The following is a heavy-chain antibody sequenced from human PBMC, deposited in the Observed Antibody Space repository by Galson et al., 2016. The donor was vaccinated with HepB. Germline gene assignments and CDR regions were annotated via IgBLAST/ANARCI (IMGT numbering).Heavy chain of an antibody. Sequence: QSGAEVKKPGESLKISCKGSGYSFTTYWIAWVRQVPGKGLEWMGIIYPADSDTSYNPSFQGQITLSADTSISTAYLQWSSLKASDTAMYFCARYGKVFGLKARTVDYWGQGTLVTVSS. V-gene: IGHV5-51*01. CDR2: IYPADSDT. J-gene: IGHJ4*02. CDR1: GYSFTTYW. D-gene: IGHD3-10*02. CDR3: ARYGKVFGLKARTVDY.